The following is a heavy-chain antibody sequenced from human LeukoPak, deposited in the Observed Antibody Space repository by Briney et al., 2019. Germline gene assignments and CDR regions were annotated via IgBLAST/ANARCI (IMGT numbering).Heavy chain of an antibody. CDR1: GGSISSSSYY. V-gene: IGHV4-39*01. J-gene: IGHJ5*02. CDR2: IYYSGST. CDR3: ARVCSGGSCYPSNWFDP. D-gene: IGHD2-15*01. Sequence: SETLSLTCTVSGGSISSSSYYWGWIRQPPVKGLEWIGSIYYSGSTYYNPSLKSRVTISVDTSKNQFSLKLSSVTAADTAVYYCARVCSGGSCYPSNWFDPWGQGTLVTVSS.